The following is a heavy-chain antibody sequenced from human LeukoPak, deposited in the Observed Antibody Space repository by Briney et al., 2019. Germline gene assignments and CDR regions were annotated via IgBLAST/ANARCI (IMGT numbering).Heavy chain of an antibody. CDR2: ISSSSSYI. CDR3: ARSIYDFDWLVYAFDI. Sequence: GGSLRLSCAASGSTFSSYSMNWVRQAPGKGLEWVSSISSSSSYIYYADSVKGRFTISRDNAKNSLYLKMNSLRAEDTAVYYCARSIYDFDWLVYAFDIWGQGTMVTVSS. D-gene: IGHD3-9*01. J-gene: IGHJ3*02. V-gene: IGHV3-21*01. CDR1: GSTFSSYS.